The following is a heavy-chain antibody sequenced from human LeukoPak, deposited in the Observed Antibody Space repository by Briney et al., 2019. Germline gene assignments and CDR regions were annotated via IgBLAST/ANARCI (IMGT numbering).Heavy chain of an antibody. V-gene: IGHV5-51*01. J-gene: IGHJ4*02. D-gene: IGHD5-12*01. CDR3: ARPAYSGYDFGGLNYFDY. CDR2: IYPGDSDT. Sequence: GESLKISCKGSGYTFTSYWIAWVRQMPGKGLEWMGIIYPGDSDTRYSPSFQGQVTISADKSISTAYLQWSSLKASDTAMYYCARPAYSGYDFGGLNYFDYWGQGTLVTVSS. CDR1: GYTFTSYW.